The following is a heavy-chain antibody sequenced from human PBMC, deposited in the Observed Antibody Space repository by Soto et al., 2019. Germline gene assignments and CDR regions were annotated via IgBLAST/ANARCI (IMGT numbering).Heavy chain of an antibody. CDR2: IYYSGST. V-gene: IGHV4-61*01. J-gene: IGHJ5*02. CDR1: GGSVSSGSYY. D-gene: IGHD6-13*01. Sequence: SETLSLTCTVSGGSVSSGSYYWSWIRQPPGKGLEWIGYIYYSGSTNYNPSLKNRVTISVDTSKNQFSLKLSSVTAADTAVYYGARDRPGAAAGPPPWFDPWGQGTLVTVPS. CDR3: ARDRPGAAAGPPPWFDP.